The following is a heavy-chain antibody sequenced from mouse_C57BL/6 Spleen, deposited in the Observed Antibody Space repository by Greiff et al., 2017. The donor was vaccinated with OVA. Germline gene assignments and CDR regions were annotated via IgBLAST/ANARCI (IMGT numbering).Heavy chain of an antibody. CDR3: TRTTTVADYFDY. V-gene: IGHV1-15*01. CDR2: IDPETGGT. CDR1: GYTFTDYE. D-gene: IGHD1-1*01. Sequence: QVQLQQSGAELVRPGASVTLSCKASGYTFTDYEMHWVKQTPVHGLAWIGAIDPETGGTAYNQKFKGKAILTADKSSSTAYMELRSLTSEDSAVYYCTRTTTVADYFDYWGQGTTLTVSS. J-gene: IGHJ2*01.